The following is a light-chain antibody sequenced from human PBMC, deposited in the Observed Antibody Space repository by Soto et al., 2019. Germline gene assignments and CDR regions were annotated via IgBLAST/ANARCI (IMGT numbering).Light chain of an antibody. V-gene: IGLV2-14*01. CDR2: EVS. J-gene: IGLJ1*01. CDR1: SSDVGGYNY. Sequence: QSVLTQPASVSGSPGQSITISCTGTSSDVGGYNYVSWSQQHPGKAPQLMIYEVSNRPSGVSNRFSGSKSGNTASLTISGLQADDEADYYCSLYTSSSTYVFGPGTKVTV. CDR3: SLYTSSSTYV.